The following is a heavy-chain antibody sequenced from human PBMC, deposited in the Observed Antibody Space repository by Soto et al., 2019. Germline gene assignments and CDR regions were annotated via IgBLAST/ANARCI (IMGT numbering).Heavy chain of an antibody. CDR3: AKIESDAFDI. Sequence: SLRLSCAASGFTFSSYGMHWVRQAPGKGLEWVAVISYDGSNKYYADSVKGRFTISRDNSKNTLYLQMNSLRAEDTAVYYCAKIESDAFDIWGQGTMVTVSS. CDR1: GFTFSSYG. CDR2: ISYDGSNK. V-gene: IGHV3-30*18. J-gene: IGHJ3*02.